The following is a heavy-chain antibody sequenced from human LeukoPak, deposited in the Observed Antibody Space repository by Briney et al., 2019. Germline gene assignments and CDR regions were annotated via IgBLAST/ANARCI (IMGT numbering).Heavy chain of an antibody. Sequence: GASVKVSCKASGYTFSGYYMHWVRQAPGQGLEWMGWINPNSGGTNYAQKFQGRVTMTRDTSTSTVYMELSSLRSEDTAVYYCARGPRSSGWIEDPWGQGTLVTVSS. V-gene: IGHV1-2*02. CDR2: INPNSGGT. D-gene: IGHD6-19*01. CDR3: ARGPRSSGWIEDP. CDR1: GYTFSGYY. J-gene: IGHJ5*02.